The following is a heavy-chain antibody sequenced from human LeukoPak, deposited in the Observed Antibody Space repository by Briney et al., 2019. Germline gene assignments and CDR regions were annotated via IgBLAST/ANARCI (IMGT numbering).Heavy chain of an antibody. Sequence: GGSLRLSCAASGFTFSSYAMSWVRQAPGKGLEWVSAISGSGGSTYYADSVKGRFTVSRDNSKNTLYLQMNSLRAEDTAVYYCATVTGGNFFDYWGQGTLVTVSS. V-gene: IGHV3-23*01. CDR3: ATVTGGNFFDY. CDR2: ISGSGGST. CDR1: GFTFSSYA. D-gene: IGHD1-20*01. J-gene: IGHJ4*02.